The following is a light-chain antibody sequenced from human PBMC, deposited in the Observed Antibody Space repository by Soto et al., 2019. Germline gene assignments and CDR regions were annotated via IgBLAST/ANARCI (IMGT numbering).Light chain of an antibody. CDR3: CSYAGSYTGV. J-gene: IGLJ3*02. V-gene: IGLV2-11*01. CDR1: SSDVGGYNY. Sequence: QSALTQPRSVSGSPGQSVTISCTGTSSDVGGYNYVSWHQQHPGKAPKLMIYDVTKRPSGVPDRFSGSKAGNTASLTVSGLQAEDEADYYCCSYAGSYTGVFGGGTKLTVL. CDR2: DVT.